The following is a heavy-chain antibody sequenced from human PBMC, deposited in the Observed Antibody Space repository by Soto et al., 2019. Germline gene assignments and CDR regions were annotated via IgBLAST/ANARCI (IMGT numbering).Heavy chain of an antibody. CDR3: AGWAAKTSSNWFDP. J-gene: IGHJ5*02. CDR1: GYTFTSYG. Sequence: QVQLVQSGAEVKKPGASVKVSCKASGYTFTSYGISWVRQAPGQGLEWMGWISAYNGNTNYAQKLQGRVTMTPDTATSTAYMELRSLRSDDTAVYYCAGWAAKTSSNWFDPWGQGTLVTVSS. V-gene: IGHV1-18*01. D-gene: IGHD6-13*01. CDR2: ISAYNGNT.